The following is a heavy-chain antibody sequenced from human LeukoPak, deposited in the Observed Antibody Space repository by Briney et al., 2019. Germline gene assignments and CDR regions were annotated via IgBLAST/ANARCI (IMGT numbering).Heavy chain of an antibody. J-gene: IGHJ4*02. D-gene: IGHD6-19*01. CDR1: GDSVSSKNGA. CDR2: TYYRSKWYN. V-gene: IGHV6-1*01. Sequence: SQTLSLTCAVSGDSVSSKNGAWNWIRQSPSRGLEWLGRTYYRSKWYNDYAESMEGRMTISQDTSKNQYSLHLNSVTPDDTAVYYCARDLGTTGWHTFDYWGQGTLVRLL. CDR3: ARDLGTTGWHTFDY.